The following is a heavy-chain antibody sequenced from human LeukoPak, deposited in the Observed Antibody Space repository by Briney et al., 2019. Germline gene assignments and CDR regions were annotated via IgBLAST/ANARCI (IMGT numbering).Heavy chain of an antibody. Sequence: PGGSLRLSCAASGFTVSSNYMSWVRQAPGKGLEWVSVIYRGGDTYYADSVKGRFTISRDNSKNTLYLQMNSLRAEDTAVYYCAKPASRYGGDSWDYWGQGTLVCVSS. CDR1: GFTVSSNY. CDR3: AKPASRYGGDSWDY. CDR2: IYRGGDT. D-gene: IGHD4-23*01. V-gene: IGHV3-66*04. J-gene: IGHJ4*02.